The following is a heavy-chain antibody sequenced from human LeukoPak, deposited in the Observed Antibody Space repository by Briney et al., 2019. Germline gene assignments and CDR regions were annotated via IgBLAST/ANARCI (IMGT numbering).Heavy chain of an antibody. CDR2: ISGRLGSI. D-gene: IGHD2-21*01. Sequence: PGGSLRLSCAASGFTFSTYAMSWVRQAPGKGLEWVSGISGRLGSIDYADSVKGRFTISRDNSKYTLYLQMNSLRAEDTAVYYCAKKGQGDSARFDYWGQGTLVTVSS. CDR1: GFTFSTYA. J-gene: IGHJ4*02. V-gene: IGHV3-23*01. CDR3: AKKGQGDSARFDY.